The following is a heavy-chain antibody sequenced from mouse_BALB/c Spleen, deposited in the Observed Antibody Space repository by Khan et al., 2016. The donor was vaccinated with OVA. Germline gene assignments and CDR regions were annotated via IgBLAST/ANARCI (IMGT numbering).Heavy chain of an antibody. CDR2: VSTGGSYT. CDR3: TRLSNYDDDEGIDY. V-gene: IGHV5-6*01. Sequence: EVELVESGGDLVKPGGSLKLSCAASGFTFSTYAMSWVRQAPDKRLEWVAIVSTGGSYTYYPDSVKGRFTISRDNAKNTLYLQMSGLTSEDTAMFYCTRLSNYDDDEGIDYWGQGTLVTVSA. J-gene: IGHJ3*01. CDR1: GFTFSTYA. D-gene: IGHD2-4*01.